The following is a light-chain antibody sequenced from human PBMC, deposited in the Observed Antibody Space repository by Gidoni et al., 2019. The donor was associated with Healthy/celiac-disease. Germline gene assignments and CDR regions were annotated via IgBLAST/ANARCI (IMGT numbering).Light chain of an antibody. CDR1: SSDVGGYNY. Sequence: QSALTQPASVSGSPGQSITISCTGTSSDVGGYNYVSWYQQTPGKAPKLRIYDVSNRPSGVSNRFSGSKSGNTASLTISGLQAEDEADYYCSSYTSSSTLEVFGGGTKLTVL. V-gene: IGLV2-14*01. J-gene: IGLJ2*01. CDR2: DVS. CDR3: SSYTSSSTLEV.